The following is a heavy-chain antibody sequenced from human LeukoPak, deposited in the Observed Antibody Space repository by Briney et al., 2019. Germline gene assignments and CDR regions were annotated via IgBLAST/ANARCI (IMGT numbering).Heavy chain of an antibody. V-gene: IGHV1-18*01. Sequence: ASVKVSCKASGYTFTSYGISWVRQAPGQGLEWMGWISAYNGNTNYAQKLQGRVTMTTDTSTSTAYMELRSLRSDDTAVYYCARVISCSNCPSRSFDLWGRGTLVTVSS. D-gene: IGHD1-1*01. CDR1: GYTFTSYG. CDR2: ISAYNGNT. CDR3: ARVISCSNCPSRSFDL. J-gene: IGHJ2*01.